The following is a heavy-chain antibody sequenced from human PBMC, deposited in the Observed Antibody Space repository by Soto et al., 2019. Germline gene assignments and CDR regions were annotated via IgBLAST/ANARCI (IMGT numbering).Heavy chain of an antibody. CDR2: VDPNDSFA. D-gene: IGHD3-10*01. V-gene: IGHV5-10-1*01. J-gene: IGHJ4*02. CDR1: EYSFPIYW. CDR3: ARHHSGSGNSKFDF. Sequence: GESLKISCQAFEYSFPIYWISWVRQMPGAGLEWMGRVDPNDSFATYSPSFQGHVTISVDKSTNIVYLQWRSLRASDTATYYCARHHSGSGNSKFDFWGQGTPVTVSS.